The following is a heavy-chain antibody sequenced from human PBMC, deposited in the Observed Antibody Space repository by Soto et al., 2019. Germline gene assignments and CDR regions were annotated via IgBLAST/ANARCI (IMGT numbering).Heavy chain of an antibody. V-gene: IGHV4-34*01. CDR3: ARGGGWRWTPT. Sequence: NPXGTLSLTCVVYGGSLSGYYWSWIRQLPGKGLEWIGEITPGGSAAYHPSLRRRVTISLDTSNNQISLELNLVTAADTGIYYCARGGGWRWTPTWAQGTLVTVSS. CDR2: ITPGGSA. D-gene: IGHD3-3*01. CDR1: GGSLSGYY. J-gene: IGHJ4*02.